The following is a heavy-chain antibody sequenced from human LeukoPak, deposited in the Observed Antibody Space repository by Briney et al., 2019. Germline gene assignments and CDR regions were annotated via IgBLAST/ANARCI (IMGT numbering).Heavy chain of an antibody. J-gene: IGHJ3*02. CDR1: GFTFRHSA. CDR3: VKGGSSSWYAFDI. V-gene: IGHV3-23*01. Sequence: GGSLRLSCAASGFTFRHSAMSWVRQAPGKGLEWVTTISGSGGSTYYADSVKGRFTISRDNSKNTLYLQMNSLRDEDTAIYYCVKGGSSSWYAFDIWGQGTMVTVSS. D-gene: IGHD6-13*01. CDR2: ISGSGGST.